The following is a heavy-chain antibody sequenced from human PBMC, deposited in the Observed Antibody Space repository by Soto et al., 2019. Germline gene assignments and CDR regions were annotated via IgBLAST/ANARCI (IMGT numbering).Heavy chain of an antibody. V-gene: IGHV4-39*01. J-gene: IGHJ6*03. CDR2: IYYSGST. Sequence: SETLSLTCTVSGGSISSSSYYWGWIRQPPGKGLEWIGSIYYSGSTYYNPSLKSRVTISVDTSKNQFSLKLSSVTAADTAVYYCARRRGIYSAEYMDVWGKGTTVTVSS. CDR1: GGSISSSSYY. D-gene: IGHD5-12*01. CDR3: ARRRGIYSAEYMDV.